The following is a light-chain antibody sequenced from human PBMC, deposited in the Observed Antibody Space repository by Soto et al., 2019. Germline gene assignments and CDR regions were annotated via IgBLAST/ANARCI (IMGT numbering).Light chain of an antibody. CDR2: GAS. Sequence: EIVMTQSPATLSVSPGERVTLSCRARQSVSSNLAWYQQKPRQAPRLLIYGASTRATGIPARFSGSGSGTEFTLTISSLQSEDFAVYYCQQYNNWPLTFGGGTKVEIK. CDR3: QQYNNWPLT. V-gene: IGKV3-15*01. J-gene: IGKJ4*01. CDR1: QSVSSN.